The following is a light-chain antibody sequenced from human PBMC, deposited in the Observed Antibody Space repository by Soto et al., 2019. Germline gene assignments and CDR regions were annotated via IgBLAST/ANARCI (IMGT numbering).Light chain of an antibody. J-gene: IGKJ1*01. Sequence: EIVMTHSPPTLSVSPGERATLSCRASQRISTNVAWYQHKPGQAPRLLIYSASTRATGIPARFSGSGSGTDFTVSASSLQSEDFAVYYCQQYGSSLWTFGQGTQVDIK. CDR3: QQYGSSLWT. CDR2: SAS. V-gene: IGKV3-15*01. CDR1: QRISTN.